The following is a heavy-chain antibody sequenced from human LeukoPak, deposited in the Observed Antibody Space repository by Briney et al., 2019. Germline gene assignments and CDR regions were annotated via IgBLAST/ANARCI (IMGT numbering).Heavy chain of an antibody. Sequence: GRSLRLSCAASGFTFDDYAMHWVRQAPGKGLEWVSGISWNSGSIGHADSVKGRFTISRDNAKNSLYLQMNSLRAEDTALYYCAKSYRDGRVDYWGQGTLVTVSS. D-gene: IGHD3-16*02. CDR1: GFTFDDYA. CDR2: ISWNSGSI. J-gene: IGHJ4*02. V-gene: IGHV3-9*01. CDR3: AKSYRDGRVDY.